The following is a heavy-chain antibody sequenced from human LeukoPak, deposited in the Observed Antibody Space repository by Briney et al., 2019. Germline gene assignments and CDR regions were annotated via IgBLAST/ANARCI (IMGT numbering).Heavy chain of an antibody. V-gene: IGHV3-33*01. CDR2: ICYDGGNI. Sequence: AGGSLRLSCAASGFTFSSYGMHWVRQAPGKGLEWVAFICYDGGNIYYADSVKGRFTISRDNSNNTLYLQMNSLRAEDTAVYCCARDKGLTVARDAFDIWEQGTLATDSS. CDR1: GFTFSSYG. CDR3: ARDKGLTVARDAFDI. J-gene: IGHJ3*02. D-gene: IGHD6-19*01.